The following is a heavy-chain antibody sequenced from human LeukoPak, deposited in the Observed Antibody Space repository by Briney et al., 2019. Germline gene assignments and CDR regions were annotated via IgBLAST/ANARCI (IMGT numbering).Heavy chain of an antibody. D-gene: IGHD6-13*01. CDR3: ARDYSSSWYGMDWFDP. Sequence: ASVKVSCKASGYTFTGYYIHWVRQAPGQGLEWMGWINPNSGGTNYAQKFQGRVTMTRDTSISTAYMELSRLRSDDTAVYYCARDYSSSWYGMDWFDPWGQGTLVTVSS. J-gene: IGHJ5*02. V-gene: IGHV1-2*02. CDR1: GYTFTGYY. CDR2: INPNSGGT.